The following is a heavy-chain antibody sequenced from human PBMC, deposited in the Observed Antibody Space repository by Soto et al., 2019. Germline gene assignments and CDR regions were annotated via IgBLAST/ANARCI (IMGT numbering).Heavy chain of an antibody. CDR2: MSYDGTHK. Sequence: PGGSLRLSCVASGFTFSSYAMHWVRQAPGKGLEWVTVMSYDGTHKYYADSVKGRFTISRDNSKNTLYLQMNSLRAEDTAVYYCAKDVLRFLEWLAFYGVDVWGQGTTVTVSS. D-gene: IGHD3-3*01. J-gene: IGHJ6*02. CDR3: AKDVLRFLEWLAFYGVDV. V-gene: IGHV3-30-3*01. CDR1: GFTFSSYA.